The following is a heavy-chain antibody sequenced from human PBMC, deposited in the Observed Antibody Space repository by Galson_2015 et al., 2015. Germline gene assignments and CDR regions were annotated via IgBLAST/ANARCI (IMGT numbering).Heavy chain of an antibody. Sequence: SETLSLTCTVSGGPISSSYWNWIRQPPGKGLEWIGYIHYSGSTNYNPSLKSRVTISVDTSKNQFSLKLSSVTAADTAVYYCARAGYYYDSSGDSPFDYWGQGTLVTVSS. J-gene: IGHJ4*02. CDR3: ARAGYYYDSSGDSPFDY. CDR1: GGPISSSY. D-gene: IGHD3-22*01. V-gene: IGHV4-59*01. CDR2: IHYSGST.